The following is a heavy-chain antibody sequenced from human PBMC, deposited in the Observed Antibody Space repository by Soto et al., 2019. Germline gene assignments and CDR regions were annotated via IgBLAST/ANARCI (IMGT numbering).Heavy chain of an antibody. D-gene: IGHD4-4*01. CDR2: MNPNSGNT. CDR3: ARAGRVYSTGPIGY. CDR1: GYTFTSYD. V-gene: IGHV1-8*01. J-gene: IGHJ4*02. Sequence: EASVKVSCKASGYTFTSYDINWVRQATGQGLEWMGWMNPNSGNTGYAQKFQGRVTMTRNTSISTAYMELSSLRSEDTAVYYCARAGRVYSTGPIGYWGQGTLVTVSS.